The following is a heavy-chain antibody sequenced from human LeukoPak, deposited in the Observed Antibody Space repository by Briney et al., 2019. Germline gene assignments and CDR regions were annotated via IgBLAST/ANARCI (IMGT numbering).Heavy chain of an antibody. V-gene: IGHV1-8*01. J-gene: IGHJ3*02. CDR1: GYTFTSYD. Sequence: GASVKVSCKASGYTFTSYDINWVRQATGQGLEWMGWMNPNSGNTGYAQKFQGRVTMTRNTSVSTAYMELSSLRSEDTAVYYCARGTMIVVASFDIWGQGTMVTVSS. D-gene: IGHD3-22*01. CDR2: MNPNSGNT. CDR3: ARGTMIVVASFDI.